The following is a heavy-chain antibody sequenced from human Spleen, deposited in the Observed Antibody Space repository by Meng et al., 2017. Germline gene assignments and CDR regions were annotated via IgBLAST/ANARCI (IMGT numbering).Heavy chain of an antibody. V-gene: IGHV4-34*01. CDR3: ASLPDLQSPFCSGGSCYSG. D-gene: IGHD2-15*01. CDR2: INHSGST. Sequence: QVQVREAGPGLLKPSETLSLTCFVSGGSLIDYYWSWIRQPPGKGLEWIGEINHSGSTNYNPSLKSRVTISVDTSKNQFSLKLSSVTAADTAVYYCASLPDLQSPFCSGGSCYSGWGQGTLVTVSS. J-gene: IGHJ4*02. CDR1: GGSLIDYY.